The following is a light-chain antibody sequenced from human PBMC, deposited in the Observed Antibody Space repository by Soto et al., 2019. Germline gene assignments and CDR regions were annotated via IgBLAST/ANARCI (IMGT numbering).Light chain of an antibody. J-gene: IGKJ4*01. CDR2: GAS. V-gene: IGKV3-20*01. Sequence: EIVLTQSPGTLSLSPGERATLSCRASQSVSSSYLAWYQQKPGQAPRLLIYGASGRAPGIPDRFSGSGSGTDFTLTISRLELEDFVVYYSQQYGSSSLPFGGGTNVEIK. CDR1: QSVSSSY. CDR3: QQYGSSSLP.